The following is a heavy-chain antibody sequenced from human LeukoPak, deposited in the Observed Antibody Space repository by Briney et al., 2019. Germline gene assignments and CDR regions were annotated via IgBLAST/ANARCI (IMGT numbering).Heavy chain of an antibody. V-gene: IGHV4-4*07. CDR3: ARGHSSGWYTKHSDY. D-gene: IGHD6-19*01. CDR1: GGSISSYY. CDR2: IYTSGST. J-gene: IGHJ4*02. Sequence: PSETPSLTCTVSGGSISSYYWSWIRQPAGKGLEWIGRIYTSGSTNYNPSLKSRVTMSVDTSKNQFSLKLSSVTAADTAVYYCARGHSSGWYTKHSDYWGQGTLVTVSS.